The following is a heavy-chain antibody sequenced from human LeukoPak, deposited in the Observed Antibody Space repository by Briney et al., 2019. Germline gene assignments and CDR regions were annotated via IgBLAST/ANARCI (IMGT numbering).Heavy chain of an antibody. J-gene: IGHJ4*02. V-gene: IGHV1-8*01. CDR1: GYTFTSYD. Sequence: GASVKGSCKASGYTFTSYDINWVRQATGQGLEWMGWMNPNSGNTGYAQKFQGRVTMTRNTSISTAYMELSSLRSEDTAVYYCAREGTYYDFWSGYYQNRLFDYWGQGTLVTVSS. D-gene: IGHD3-3*01. CDR2: MNPNSGNT. CDR3: AREGTYYDFWSGYYQNRLFDY.